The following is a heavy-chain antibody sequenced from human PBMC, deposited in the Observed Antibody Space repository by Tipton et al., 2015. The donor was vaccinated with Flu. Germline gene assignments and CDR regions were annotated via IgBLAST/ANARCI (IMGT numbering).Heavy chain of an antibody. V-gene: IGHV3-53*01. CDR3: ATTYYLGYYLDAFDI. Sequence: VQLVQSGGGVVQPGRSLRLSCAASGFTVSNNYMSWVRQAPGKGLEWVSVIYSGGSTYYADSVKGRFTISRDNSKNTLYLQMNSLRAEDTAVYYCATTYYLGYYLDAFDIWGQGTMVTVSS. CDR1: GFTVSNNY. CDR2: IYSGGST. J-gene: IGHJ3*02. D-gene: IGHD3-22*01.